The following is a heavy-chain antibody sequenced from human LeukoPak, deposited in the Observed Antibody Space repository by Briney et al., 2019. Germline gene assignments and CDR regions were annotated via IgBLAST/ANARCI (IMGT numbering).Heavy chain of an antibody. J-gene: IGHJ6*02. V-gene: IGHV3-23*01. D-gene: IGHD3-10*01. CDR1: GFTFGHYA. CDR2: ISGISGSTT. Sequence: PGGSLTLSCAASGFTFGHYAMRWVRQAPGKGLEWVAAISGISGSTTIYAGSVKGRFTVSRGNSKSTMYLQMNSLRAEDRAVYYCAKYYGSNRGVPYGMDVWGQGTTVTVAS. CDR3: AKYYGSNRGVPYGMDV.